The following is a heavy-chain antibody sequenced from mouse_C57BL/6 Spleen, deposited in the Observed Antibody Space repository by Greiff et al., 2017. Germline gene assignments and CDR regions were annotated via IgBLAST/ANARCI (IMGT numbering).Heavy chain of an antibody. CDR3: SRSSHWYFDV. D-gene: IGHD1-1*01. Sequence: EVQLQQSGPELVKPGASVKMSCKASGYTFTDYNMHWVKQSHGKSLEWIGYINPNNGGTSYNQKFKGKATLTVNKSSSTAYMELRSLTSEVSAVYYCSRSSHWYFDVWGTGTTVTVSS. J-gene: IGHJ1*03. CDR1: GYTFTDYN. CDR2: INPNNGGT. V-gene: IGHV1-22*01.